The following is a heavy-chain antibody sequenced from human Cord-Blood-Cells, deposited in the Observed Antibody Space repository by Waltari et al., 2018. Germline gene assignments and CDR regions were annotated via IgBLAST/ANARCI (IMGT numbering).Heavy chain of an antibody. Sequence: EVQLVQSGAEVKKPGESLKISCKGSGYSFTSYWIGWVRQMPGKGLEWMGISDPGDSGTRDGPSFRGQVTISADNAISTAYLQGSGLKASDTAMYYCASTLGYCSSTSCYADAFDIWGQGTMVTVSS. D-gene: IGHD2-2*01. CDR3: ASTLGYCSSTSCYADAFDI. J-gene: IGHJ3*02. CDR2: SDPGDSGT. CDR1: GYSFTSYW. V-gene: IGHV5-51*03.